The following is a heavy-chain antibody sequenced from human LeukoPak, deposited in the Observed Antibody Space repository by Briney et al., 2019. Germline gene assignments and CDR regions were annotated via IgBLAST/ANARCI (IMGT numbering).Heavy chain of an antibody. V-gene: IGHV4-59*01. CDR2: IYYSGST. D-gene: IGHD3-22*01. J-gene: IGHJ5*02. CDR1: GGSISSYY. CDR3: ARFNTYYYDSSGYNNWFDP. Sequence: SETLSLTCTVSGGSISSYYWSWIRQPAGKGLEWIGYIYYSGSTNYNPSLKSRVTISVDTSKNQFSLKLSSVTAADTAVYYCARFNTYYYDSSGYNNWFDPWGQGTLVTVSS.